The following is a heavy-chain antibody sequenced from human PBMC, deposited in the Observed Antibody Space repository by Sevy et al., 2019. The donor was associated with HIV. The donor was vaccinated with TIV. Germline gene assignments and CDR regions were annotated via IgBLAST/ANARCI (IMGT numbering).Heavy chain of an antibody. Sequence: ASVKVSCKASGYTFTNYAMNWVRQAPVQGLEWMGWINTNTGNPTYAQGFTGRFVFSLDTSVSTAYLQISSLKAEDTAVYYCARGYIGYDSGDAFDIWGQGTMVTVSS. CDR3: ARGYIGYDSGDAFDI. V-gene: IGHV7-4-1*02. CDR2: INTNTGNP. CDR1: GYTFTNYA. J-gene: IGHJ3*02. D-gene: IGHD5-12*01.